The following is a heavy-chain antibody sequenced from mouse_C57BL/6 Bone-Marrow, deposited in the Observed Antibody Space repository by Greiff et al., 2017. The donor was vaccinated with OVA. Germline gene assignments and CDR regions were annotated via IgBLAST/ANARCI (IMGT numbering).Heavy chain of an antibody. Sequence: EVKLQESGAELVKPGASVKLSCTASGFNIKDYYMHWVKQRTEQGLEWIGRIDPEDGETKYAPKFQGKATITADTSSNTAYLQLSSLTSEDTAVYYCARYLLWPTTKCAMDYWGQGTSVTVSS. D-gene: IGHD2-10*01. CDR1: GFNIKDYY. V-gene: IGHV14-2*01. CDR3: ARYLLWPTTKCAMDY. J-gene: IGHJ4*01. CDR2: IDPEDGET.